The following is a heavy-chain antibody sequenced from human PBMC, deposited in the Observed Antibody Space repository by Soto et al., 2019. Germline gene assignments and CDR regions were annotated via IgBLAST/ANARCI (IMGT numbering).Heavy chain of an antibody. CDR1: GYSISAYY. CDR2: IDPKNGGT. Sequence: ASVKVSCKASGYSISAYYIHWVRQVPGQGLEWMGWIDPKNGGTVSAQKFQGRLTMTRDTSISTVYMDLSGLASDDTALYYCGRDDYGIFPYWGQGSLVTVSS. V-gene: IGHV1-2*02. D-gene: IGHD3-10*01. J-gene: IGHJ4*02. CDR3: GRDDYGIFPY.